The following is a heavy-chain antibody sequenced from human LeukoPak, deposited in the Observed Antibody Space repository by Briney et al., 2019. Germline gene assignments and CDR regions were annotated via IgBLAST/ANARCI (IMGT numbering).Heavy chain of an antibody. J-gene: IGHJ6*02. CDR3: VRDRRFSSGLSYYYYGMDV. CDR2: ISAFNGYT. V-gene: IGHV1-18*01. D-gene: IGHD5-18*01. CDR1: GYTFTSYD. Sequence: ASVKVSCKASGYTFTSYDISWVRQAPGQGLEWVGWISAFNGYTNYIQKFQGRVTMTTDTSTSTAYMELRSLRSDDTAVYYCVRDRRFSSGLSYYYYGMDVWGQGTTVTVSS.